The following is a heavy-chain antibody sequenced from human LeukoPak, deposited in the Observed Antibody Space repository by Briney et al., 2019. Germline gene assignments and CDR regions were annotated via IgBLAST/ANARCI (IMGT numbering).Heavy chain of an antibody. CDR3: ARWAQYYYGSGGPDY. Sequence: SETLSLTCTVSGGSISSSSYYWGWIRQPPGKGLEWIGSIYYSGSTYYNPSLKSRVTISVDTSKNQFSLKLSSVTAADTAVYYCARWAQYYYGSGGPDYWGQGTLVTVSS. CDR1: GGSISSSSYY. V-gene: IGHV4-39*07. J-gene: IGHJ4*02. D-gene: IGHD3-10*01. CDR2: IYYSGST.